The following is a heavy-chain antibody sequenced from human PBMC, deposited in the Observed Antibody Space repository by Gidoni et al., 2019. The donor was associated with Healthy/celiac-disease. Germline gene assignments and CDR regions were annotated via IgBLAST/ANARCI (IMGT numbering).Heavy chain of an antibody. J-gene: IGHJ4*02. CDR1: GVTFADYA. Sequence: EVQRVGSGGGLVQPGRSLRLACAASGVTFADYAMHWVRQAPGKGLEWVSGISWNSGSIGYADSVKGRFTISRANAKNSLYLQMNSLSAEDTALYYCAKDHDYGDYVFDYWGQGTLVTVSS. CDR2: ISWNSGSI. D-gene: IGHD4-17*01. CDR3: AKDHDYGDYVFDY. V-gene: IGHV3-9*01.